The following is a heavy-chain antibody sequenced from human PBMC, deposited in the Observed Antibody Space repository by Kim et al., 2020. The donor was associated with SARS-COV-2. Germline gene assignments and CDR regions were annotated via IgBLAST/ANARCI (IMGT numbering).Heavy chain of an antibody. J-gene: IGHJ4*02. CDR3: ATGAMMFDY. Sequence: GDTLNAQKFQGRVTMTEDTSTDTAYMELSSLRSEDTAVYYCATGAMMFDYWGQGTLVTVSS. V-gene: IGHV1-24*01. D-gene: IGHD3-22*01. CDR2: GDT.